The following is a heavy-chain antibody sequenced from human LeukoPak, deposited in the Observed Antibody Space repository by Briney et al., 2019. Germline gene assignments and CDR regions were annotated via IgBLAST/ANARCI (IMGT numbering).Heavy chain of an antibody. V-gene: IGHV3-48*04. CDR3: ARAITTFAVY. CDR1: GFTFSSYS. CDR2: ISSSSSTI. J-gene: IGHJ4*02. D-gene: IGHD3-16*01. Sequence: PGGSLRLSCAASGFTFSSYSMNWVRQAPGKGLEWVSYISSSSSTIYYADSVKGRFTISRDNAKNSLYLQMNSLRAEDTAVYYCARAITTFAVYWGQGTLVTVSS.